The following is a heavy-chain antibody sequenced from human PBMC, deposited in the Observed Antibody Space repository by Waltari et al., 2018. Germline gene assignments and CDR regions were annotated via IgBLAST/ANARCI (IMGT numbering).Heavy chain of an antibody. CDR2: ISMSSSTI. D-gene: IGHD2-2*01. V-gene: IGHV3-48*01. J-gene: IGHJ6*02. CDR3: ATLVVPAASLGYYYGMDV. CDR1: GFTFSSYS. Sequence: EVQLVESGGGLVQPGGSLRLSCAASGFTFSSYSMNWVRQAPGKGLEWVSYISMSSSTIYYADSVKGLFTISRDNAKNSLYLQMNSLRAEDTAVYYCATLVVPAASLGYYYGMDVWGQGTTVTVSS.